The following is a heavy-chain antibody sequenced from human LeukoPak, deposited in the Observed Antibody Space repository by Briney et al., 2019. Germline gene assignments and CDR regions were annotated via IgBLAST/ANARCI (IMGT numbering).Heavy chain of an antibody. CDR3: TRETTVTTRGVDP. CDR1: GDSVSTASNA. V-gene: IGHV6-1*01. Sequence: SQTLSLTCAISGDSVSTASNAWYWIRQSPSRGLEWLGRTYYNSKWYTDYAVSVSGRTTINPDTSRNQLSLQLSFVTPEDTAVYYCTRETTVTTRGVDPWGQGTLVTVSS. J-gene: IGHJ5*02. D-gene: IGHD4-17*01. CDR2: TYYNSKWYT.